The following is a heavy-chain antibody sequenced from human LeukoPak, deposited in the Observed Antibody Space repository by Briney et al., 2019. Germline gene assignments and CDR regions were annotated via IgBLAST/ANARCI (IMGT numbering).Heavy chain of an antibody. D-gene: IGHD6-19*01. CDR3: AARNSNGWYWDY. CDR2: VSGSGTQT. J-gene: IGHJ4*02. CDR1: GFSFNNYV. V-gene: IGHV3-23*01. Sequence: GGSLRLSCAASGFSFNNYVMSWVRQAPGKGLEWISTVSGSGTQTYYADSVKGRFTISRDKSKNTLFLQMNSLRAEDTAVYYCAARNSNGWYWDYWGQGTLVTVSS.